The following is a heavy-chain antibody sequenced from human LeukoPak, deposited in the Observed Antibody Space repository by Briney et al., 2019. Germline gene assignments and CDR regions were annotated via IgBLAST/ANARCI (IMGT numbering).Heavy chain of an antibody. CDR1: GYTFTSYG. CDR3: AREPRPYYVFSGSPHGGFDY. D-gene: IGHD3-22*01. J-gene: IGHJ4*02. Sequence: ASVKVSCKASGYTFTSYGISWVRRAPGQGLEWMGWISAYNGNTNYAQKLQGRVTMTTDTSTSTAYMELRSLRSDDTAVYYCAREPRPYYVFSGSPHGGFDYWGQGTLVTVSS. CDR2: ISAYNGNT. V-gene: IGHV1-18*01.